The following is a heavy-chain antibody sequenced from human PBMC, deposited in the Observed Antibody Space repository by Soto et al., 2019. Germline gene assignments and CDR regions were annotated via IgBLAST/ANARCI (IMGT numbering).Heavy chain of an antibody. CDR1: GGTFSSYA. V-gene: IGHV1-69*13. D-gene: IGHD3-3*02. J-gene: IGHJ6*02. Sequence: RASVKVSCKASGGTFSSYAISWVRQAPGQGLEWMGGIIPIFGTANYAQKFQGRVTITADESTSTAYMELSSLRSEDTAVYYCAREELANYYYYGMDVWGQGTAVTVSS. CDR2: IIPIFGTA. CDR3: AREELANYYYYGMDV.